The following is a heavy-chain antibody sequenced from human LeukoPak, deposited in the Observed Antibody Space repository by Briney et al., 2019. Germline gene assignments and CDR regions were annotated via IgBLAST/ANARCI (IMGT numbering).Heavy chain of an antibody. V-gene: IGHV1-46*01. CDR1: GCTFLSYY. J-gene: IGHJ4*02. Sequence: ASVKVSCKASGCTFLSYYMHWVRQAAGQELAWMGIINPSDGSKSYAQKFQGKVTMTRDMSTSTVYMELSSLRSEDTAVYYCARDSYLGYCTNGVCNSFDYWGQGTLVTVSS. CDR2: INPSDGSK. D-gene: IGHD2-8*01. CDR3: ARDSYLGYCTNGVCNSFDY.